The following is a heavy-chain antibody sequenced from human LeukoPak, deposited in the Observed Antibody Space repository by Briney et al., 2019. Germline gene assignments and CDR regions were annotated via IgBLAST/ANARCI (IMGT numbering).Heavy chain of an antibody. Sequence: ASVKVSCKASGYPFTSYDINWVRQATGQGLEWMGWMNPNSGNTGYAQKFQGRVTMTRDTSISTAYMELSRLRSDDTAVYYCARTWGWLDYWGQGALVTVSS. J-gene: IGHJ4*02. CDR3: ARTWGWLDY. CDR1: GYPFTSYD. V-gene: IGHV1-8*01. D-gene: IGHD5-24*01. CDR2: MNPNSGNT.